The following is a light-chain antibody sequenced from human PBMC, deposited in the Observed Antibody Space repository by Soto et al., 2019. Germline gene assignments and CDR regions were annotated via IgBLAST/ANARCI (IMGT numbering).Light chain of an antibody. CDR3: QQYGSSPQT. J-gene: IGKJ1*01. V-gene: IGKV3-20*01. CDR2: GAS. CDR1: QSVSSSY. Sequence: IVLTQSPGTLSLSPGERATLSCRASQSVSSSYLAWYQQKTGQAPRHLIYGASSRATGIPDRFSGSGSGTDFTLTISRLEPEDFAVYYCQQYGSSPQTFGQGTKVEIK.